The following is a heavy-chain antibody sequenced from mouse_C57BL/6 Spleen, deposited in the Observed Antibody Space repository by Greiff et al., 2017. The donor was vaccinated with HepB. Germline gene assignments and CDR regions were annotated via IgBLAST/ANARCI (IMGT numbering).Heavy chain of an antibody. D-gene: IGHD4-1*01. Sequence: EVQLQQSGGGLVQPGGSLSLSCAASGFTFTDYYMSWVRQPPGKALEWLGFIRDKANGYTTEYSASVKGRFTISRGNSQSILYLQMNALRAEDSATYYCARSNWDGAMDYWGQGTSVTVSS. J-gene: IGHJ4*01. CDR1: GFTFTDYY. CDR2: IRDKANGYTT. CDR3: ARSNWDGAMDY. V-gene: IGHV7-3*01.